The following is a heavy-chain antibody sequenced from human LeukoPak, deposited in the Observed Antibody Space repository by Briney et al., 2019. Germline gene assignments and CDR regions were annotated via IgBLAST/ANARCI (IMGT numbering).Heavy chain of an antibody. D-gene: IGHD3-10*01. CDR2: IYYSGST. J-gene: IGHJ4*02. CDR1: GGSISNKY. CDR3: ARGKEVITMLRGLKPGYYFDY. Sequence: PSETLSLTCTVSGGSISNKYWSWIRQPPGKGLEWIGYIYYSGSTNYNPSLKSRVTISVDTSKNQFSLKLSSVTAADTAVYYCARGKEVITMLRGLKPGYYFDYWGQGTLVTVSS. V-gene: IGHV4-59*01.